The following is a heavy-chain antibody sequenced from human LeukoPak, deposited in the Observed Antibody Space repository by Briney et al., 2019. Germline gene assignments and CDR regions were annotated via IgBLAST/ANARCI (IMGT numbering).Heavy chain of an antibody. CDR3: TSKAPLAYCGGDCSNNAFDI. Sequence: GGSLRLSCAASGFTFSSYAMSWVRQAPGKGLEWVGRIKSKTDGGTTDYAAPVKGRFTISRDDSKNTLYLQMNSLKTEDTAVYYCTSKAPLAYCGGDCSNNAFDIWGQGTMVTVSS. CDR1: GFTFSSYA. J-gene: IGHJ3*02. CDR2: IKSKTDGGTT. D-gene: IGHD2-21*02. V-gene: IGHV3-15*01.